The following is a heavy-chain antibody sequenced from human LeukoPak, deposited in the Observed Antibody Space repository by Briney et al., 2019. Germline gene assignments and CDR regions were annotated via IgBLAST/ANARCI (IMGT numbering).Heavy chain of an antibody. CDR1: GFTFRSYG. J-gene: IGHJ4*02. V-gene: IGHV1-2*02. Sequence: PGGSLRLSCAASGFTFRSYGMHWVRQAPGQGLEWMGWINPNSGGTNYAQKFQGRVTMTRDTSISTAYMELSRLRSDDTALYYCTRGSYYDSSGYSGVRLFDYWGQGTPVTVPS. CDR2: INPNSGGT. D-gene: IGHD3-22*01. CDR3: TRGSYYDSSGYSGVRLFDY.